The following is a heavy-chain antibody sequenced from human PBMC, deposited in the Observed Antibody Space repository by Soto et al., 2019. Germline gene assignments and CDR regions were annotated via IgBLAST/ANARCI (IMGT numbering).Heavy chain of an antibody. CDR2: INTGKGNT. CDR3: AKDLIVVIPAAPSWFDP. Sequence: ASVTFSFTASGYTFTTDAIHWVRQAPGQRPEWMGWINTGKGNTRYSQKFQGRVTFARDTLATTVYLELSSLRTEDTAVYYCAKDLIVVIPAAPSWFDPWGQGTLVTVSS. V-gene: IGHV1-3*04. J-gene: IGHJ5*02. D-gene: IGHD2-2*01. CDR1: GYTFTTDA.